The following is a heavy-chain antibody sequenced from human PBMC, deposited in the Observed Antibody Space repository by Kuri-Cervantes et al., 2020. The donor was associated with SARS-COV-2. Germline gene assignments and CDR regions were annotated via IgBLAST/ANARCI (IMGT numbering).Heavy chain of an antibody. J-gene: IGHJ4*02. D-gene: IGHD6-13*01. V-gene: IGHV3-30-3*01. Sequence: GEFLKISCAASGFTFSSYEMNWVRQAPGKGLEWVAVISYDGSNKYYADSVKGRFTISRDNSKNTLYLQMNSLRGEDTAVYYCAKDLGNRSSGGIDYWGKGTMVTVSS. CDR2: ISYDGSNK. CDR3: AKDLGNRSSGGIDY. CDR1: GFTFSSYE.